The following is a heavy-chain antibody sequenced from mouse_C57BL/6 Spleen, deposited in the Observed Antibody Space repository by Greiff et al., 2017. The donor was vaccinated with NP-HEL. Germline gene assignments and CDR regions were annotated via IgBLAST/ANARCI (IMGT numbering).Heavy chain of an antibody. CDR3: ARLLPRAMDY. Sequence: EVKLQESGGGLVKPGGSLKLSCAASGFTFSSYTMSWVRQTPEKRLEWVATISGGGGNTYYPDSVKGRFTISRDNAKNTLYLQMSSLRSEDTALYYCARLLPRAMDYWGQGTSVTVSS. D-gene: IGHD2-10*02. V-gene: IGHV5-9*01. CDR2: ISGGGGNT. CDR1: GFTFSSYT. J-gene: IGHJ4*01.